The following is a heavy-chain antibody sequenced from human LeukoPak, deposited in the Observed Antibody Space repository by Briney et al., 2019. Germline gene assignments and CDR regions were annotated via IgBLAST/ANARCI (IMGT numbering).Heavy chain of an antibody. J-gene: IGHJ4*02. V-gene: IGHV3-7*01. Sequence: GGSLRLSCAASRFTFSTYWMGWVRQAPGKGLEWVATIQQGGSVQHYLDSVKGRFTISRDNGKNSLYLQMNTLRAEDTAVYHCAGARGWEFSSWGQGTLVTVSS. CDR1: RFTFSTYW. D-gene: IGHD1-26*01. CDR2: IQQGGSVQ. CDR3: AGARGWEFSS.